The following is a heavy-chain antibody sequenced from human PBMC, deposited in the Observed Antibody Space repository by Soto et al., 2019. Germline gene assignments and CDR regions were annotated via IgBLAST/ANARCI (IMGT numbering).Heavy chain of an antibody. Sequence: GGSLRLSCATSGFTFSSYAMSWVRQAPGKGLEWVSAISGSGGSTYYADSVKGRFTISRDNSKNTLYLQMNSLRAEDTAVYYCAKPGSSSGLYDAFDIWGQGTMVTVSS. J-gene: IGHJ3*02. V-gene: IGHV3-23*01. D-gene: IGHD6-19*01. CDR3: AKPGSSSGLYDAFDI. CDR1: GFTFSSYA. CDR2: ISGSGGST.